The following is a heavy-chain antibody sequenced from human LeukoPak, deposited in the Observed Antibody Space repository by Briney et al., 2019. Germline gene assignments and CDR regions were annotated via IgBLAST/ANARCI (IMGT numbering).Heavy chain of an antibody. Sequence: TSETLSLTCSVSGGSVSSGRFYWTWIRQPPGKGLEWIGYVYYSGATNYNPSLKSRVTISLETSKNQFSLRLSSVTAADTAVYYCARRVAVTGIYCFDLWGQGTPVTVSS. V-gene: IGHV4-61*01. CDR1: GGSVSSGRFY. CDR3: ARRVAVTGIYCFDL. J-gene: IGHJ4*02. CDR2: VYYSGAT. D-gene: IGHD6-19*01.